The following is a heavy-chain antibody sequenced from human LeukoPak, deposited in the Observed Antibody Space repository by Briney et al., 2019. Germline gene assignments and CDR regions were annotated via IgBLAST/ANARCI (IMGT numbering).Heavy chain of an antibody. CDR2: ISSSSSYI. CDR3: ARSPTPIAAVI. CDR1: GFTFSSYS. J-gene: IGHJ4*02. V-gene: IGHV3-21*01. Sequence: GGSLRLSCAASGFTFSSYSMNWVRQAPGKGLEWVSSISSSSSYIYYADSVKGRFTISGDNAKNSLYLQMNSLRAEDTAVYYCARSPTPIAAVIWGQGTLVTVSS. D-gene: IGHD6-6*01.